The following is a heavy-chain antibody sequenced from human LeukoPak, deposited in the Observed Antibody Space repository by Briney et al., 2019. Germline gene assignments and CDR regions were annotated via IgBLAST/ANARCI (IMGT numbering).Heavy chain of an antibody. Sequence: GGSLRLSCAASGFTFSNAWMSWVRQAPGKGLEWVAVISYDGSNKYYADSVKGRFTISRDNSKNTLYLQINSLRAEDTAVYYCAKPSGSYTYWGQGTLVTVSS. J-gene: IGHJ4*02. CDR1: GFTFSNAW. D-gene: IGHD1-26*01. V-gene: IGHV3-30*18. CDR3: AKPSGSYTY. CDR2: ISYDGSNK.